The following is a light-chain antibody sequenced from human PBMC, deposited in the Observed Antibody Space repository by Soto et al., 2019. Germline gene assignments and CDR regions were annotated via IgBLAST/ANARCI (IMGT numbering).Light chain of an antibody. V-gene: IGKV1-9*01. J-gene: IGKJ1*01. CDR1: QGISNF. CDR3: QQYQNLWT. CDR2: AAS. Sequence: DIQLTQSPSFLSASVGDRVTITCRARQGISNFLAWYQQKPGKAPKLLIYAASTLQSGVPSRFSGSGSGTEFTLTISSLQSEDFALYYCQQYQNLWTFGQGTKVDNK.